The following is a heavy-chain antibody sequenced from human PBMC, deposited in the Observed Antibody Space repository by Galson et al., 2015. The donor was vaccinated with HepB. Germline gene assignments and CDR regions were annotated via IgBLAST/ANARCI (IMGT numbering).Heavy chain of an antibody. Sequence: SLRLSCAASGFTFSSYAMHWVRQAPGKGLEWVSYISSSGSTIYYADSVKGRFTISRDNAKNSLYLQMNSLRAEDTAVYYCARPLRAVPGDPWGQGTLVTVSS. V-gene: IGHV3-48*03. CDR1: GFTFSSYA. J-gene: IGHJ5*02. CDR3: ARPLRAVPGDP. CDR2: ISSSGSTI.